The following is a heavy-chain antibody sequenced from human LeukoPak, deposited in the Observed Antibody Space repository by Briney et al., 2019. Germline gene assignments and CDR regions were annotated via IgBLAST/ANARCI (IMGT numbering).Heavy chain of an antibody. CDR3: VRSIDY. CDR2: INPDGSAT. Sequence: PGGSLTLSCAASGFKFNNYWMAWVRQAPGKGLEWADNINPDGSATFYVDSVKGRFTISRDNAKNSLYLQMNSLRVDDTAVYYCVRSIDYWGQGNLVTVSS. V-gene: IGHV3-7*01. J-gene: IGHJ4*02. CDR1: GFKFNNYW.